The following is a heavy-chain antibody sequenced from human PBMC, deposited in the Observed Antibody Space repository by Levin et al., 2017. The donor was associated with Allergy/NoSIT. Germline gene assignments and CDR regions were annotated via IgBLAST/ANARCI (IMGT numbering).Heavy chain of an antibody. CDR2: ISGSGGST. J-gene: IGHJ4*02. CDR3: AKGGTEAYYDFWSGYYQLDY. V-gene: IGHV3-23*01. CDR1: AFTFSSSA. D-gene: IGHD3-3*01. Sequence: GESLKISCAASAFTFSSSAMSWVRRAPGKGLEWVSGISGSGGSTYYADSVKGRFTISRDNSKNTLYLQMNSLRAEDTAVYYCAKGGTEAYYDFWSGYYQLDYWGQGTLVTVSS.